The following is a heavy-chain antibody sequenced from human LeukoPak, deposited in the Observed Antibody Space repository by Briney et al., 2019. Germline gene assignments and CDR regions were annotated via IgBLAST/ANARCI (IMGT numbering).Heavy chain of an antibody. CDR3: ARAFGGVIVDY. CDR1: GGSISFYY. V-gene: IGHV4-59*01. D-gene: IGHD3-16*02. J-gene: IGHJ4*02. Sequence: SETLSLTCTVSGGSISFYYWSWIRQPPGKGLEWIGYIYNSGSTNYNPSLKSRVTISVDTSKNQFSLKLRSVTAADTAVYYCARAFGGVIVDYWGQGALVTVSS. CDR2: IYNSGST.